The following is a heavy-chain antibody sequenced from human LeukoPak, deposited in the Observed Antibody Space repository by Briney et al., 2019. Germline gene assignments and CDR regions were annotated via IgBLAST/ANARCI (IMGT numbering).Heavy chain of an antibody. J-gene: IGHJ4*02. CDR3: AKGSYYDSSGSFYFDY. CDR2: FSGSGDNT. Sequence: QSGGSLRLSCAASGFTFSSYAMSWVRQAPGKGLEWVSGFSGSGDNTYYADSVKGRFTISRDNSKNTLYVQVNSLGTEDTAAYYCAKGSYYDSSGSFYFDYWGQGTLVTVS. CDR1: GFTFSSYA. V-gene: IGHV3-23*01. D-gene: IGHD3-22*01.